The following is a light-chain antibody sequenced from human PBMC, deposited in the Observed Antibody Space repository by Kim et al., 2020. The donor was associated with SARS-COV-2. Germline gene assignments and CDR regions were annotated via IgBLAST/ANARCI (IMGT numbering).Light chain of an antibody. V-gene: IGLV2-14*03. CDR1: SSDIGGYNY. CDR3: SSYTDDNTVI. CDR2: DVT. J-gene: IGLJ2*01. Sequence: GQSINISCTGTSSDIGGYNYVSWYQQYPGKAPKLMIYDVTDRPSGVSNRFSGSKSANTASLTISGLRADDEATYYCSSYTDDNTVIFGGGTKVTVL.